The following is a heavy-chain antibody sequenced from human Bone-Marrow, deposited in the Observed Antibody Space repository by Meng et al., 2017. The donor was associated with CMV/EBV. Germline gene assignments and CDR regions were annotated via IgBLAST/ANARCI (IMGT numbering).Heavy chain of an antibody. D-gene: IGHD2-2*01. CDR3: ARDTHIVVVRAAIYYYYGMDV. Sequence: SQTLSLTCTVSGGSVSSGSYYWSWIRQPPGKGLEWIGYIYYSGSTNYNPSLKSRVTISVDTSKNQFSLKLSSVTAADTAVYYCARDTHIVVVRAAIYYYYGMDVWGQGTTVTVSS. CDR2: IYYSGST. CDR1: GGSVSSGSYY. J-gene: IGHJ6*02. V-gene: IGHV4-61*01.